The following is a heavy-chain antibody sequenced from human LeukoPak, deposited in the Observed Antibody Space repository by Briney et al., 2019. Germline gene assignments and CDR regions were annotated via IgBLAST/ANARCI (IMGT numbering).Heavy chain of an antibody. CDR2: ISYDGSNK. CDR1: GFSFSTYA. V-gene: IGHV3-30-3*01. J-gene: IGHJ4*02. D-gene: IGHD1-26*01. CDR3: ARGNSGIYSHFDD. Sequence: GGSLRLSCAASGFSFSTYAIHWVRQAPGKGLEWVAVISYDGSNKYYADSVKGRFTISRDNSKNTVYLQMNNLRPEDTAIYYCARGNSGIYSHFDDWGQGTLVTVSS.